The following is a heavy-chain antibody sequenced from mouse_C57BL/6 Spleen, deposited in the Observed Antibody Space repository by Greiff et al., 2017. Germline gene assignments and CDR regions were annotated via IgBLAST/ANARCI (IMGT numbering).Heavy chain of an antibody. Sequence: QVQLQQPGAELVKPGASVKMSCKASGYTFTSYWITWVKQRPGQGLEWIGDIYPGSGSTNYNEKFKSKATLTVDTSSSTAYMQLSSLTSEDSAVYYCARSHYCDNCPVCAYWGQGTTLTVSS. D-gene: IGHD1-2*01. V-gene: IGHV1-55*01. CDR2: IYPGSGST. CDR1: GYTFTSYW. J-gene: IGHJ2*01. CDR3: ARSHYCDNCPVCAY.